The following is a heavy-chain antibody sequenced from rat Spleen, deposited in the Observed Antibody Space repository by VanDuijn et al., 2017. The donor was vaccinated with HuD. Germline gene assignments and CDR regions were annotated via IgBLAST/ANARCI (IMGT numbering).Heavy chain of an antibody. CDR3: TALQSDFDN. Sequence: QVQLKESGPGLVQPSQTLFLTCTVSGFSLMDYSVHWVPQPPGKGLEWMGRMKYDGDTYYNSGLKSRLSITRDTSKSQVFLQMNSLQTEDTAMYYCTALQSDFDNWGQGVMVTVSS. D-gene: IGHD1-1*01. V-gene: IGHV2S30*01. CDR2: MKYDGDT. J-gene: IGHJ2*01. CDR1: GFSLMDYS.